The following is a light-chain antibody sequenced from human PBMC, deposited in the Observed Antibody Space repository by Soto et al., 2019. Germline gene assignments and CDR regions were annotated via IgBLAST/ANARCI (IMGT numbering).Light chain of an antibody. J-gene: IGLJ3*02. Sequence: QSALTQPASVSGSPGQAITISCTGTSSDIGGYKYVSWYQQYPGKAPQLIIYEVSNRPSGVSNRFSGSKSGNTASLTISGLQVEDEADYYCSSYKPTTWAFXGGTQLAV. V-gene: IGLV2-14*01. CDR3: SSYKPTTWA. CDR1: SSDIGGYKY. CDR2: EVS.